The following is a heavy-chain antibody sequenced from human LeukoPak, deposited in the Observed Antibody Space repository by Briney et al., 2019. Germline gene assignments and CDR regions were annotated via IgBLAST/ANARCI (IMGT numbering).Heavy chain of an antibody. CDR2: INHSGST. Sequence: PSETLSLTCAVYGGSFSGYYWSWIRQPPGKGLEWIGEINHSGSTNYNPSLKGRVTISVDTSKNQFSLKLSSVTAADTAVYYCARLREYSSGWYDAFDIWGQGTMVTVSS. D-gene: IGHD6-19*01. CDR3: ARLREYSSGWYDAFDI. J-gene: IGHJ3*02. V-gene: IGHV4-34*01. CDR1: GGSFSGYY.